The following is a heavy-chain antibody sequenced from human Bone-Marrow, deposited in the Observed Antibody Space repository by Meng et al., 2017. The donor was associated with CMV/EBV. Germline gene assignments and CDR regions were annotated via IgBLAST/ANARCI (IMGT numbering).Heavy chain of an antibody. D-gene: IGHD3-10*01. V-gene: IGHV1-2*02. J-gene: IGHJ3*02. CDR1: GYTFTGYY. CDR2: INPNSGGT. CDR3: ARGQLLWFGESAFDI. Sequence: GELVQVGAKVKKPGASVKASCKASGYTFTGYYMHWVRQAPGQGLEWMGWINPNSGGTNYAQKFQGRVTMTRDTSISTAYMELSRLRSDDTAVYYCARGQLLWFGESAFDIWGQGTMVTVSS.